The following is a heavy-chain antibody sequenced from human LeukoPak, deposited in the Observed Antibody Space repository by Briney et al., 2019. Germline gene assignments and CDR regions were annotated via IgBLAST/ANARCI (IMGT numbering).Heavy chain of an antibody. CDR3: ARRDYDILTGYSSDAFDI. CDR2: IYYSGST. CDR1: GGSISSSSYY. Sequence: TASETLSLTCTVSGGSISSSSYYWGWIRQPPGKGLEWIGSIYYSGSTYYNPSLKSRVTISVDTSKNQFSLKLSSVTAADTAVYYCARRDYDILTGYSSDAFDIWGQGTMVTVSS. D-gene: IGHD3-9*01. V-gene: IGHV4-39*01. J-gene: IGHJ3*02.